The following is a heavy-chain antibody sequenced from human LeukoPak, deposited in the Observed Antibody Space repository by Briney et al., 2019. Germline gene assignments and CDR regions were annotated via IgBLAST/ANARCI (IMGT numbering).Heavy chain of an antibody. CDR2: IYHTGST. CDR1: GGSISSYY. D-gene: IGHD1-26*01. J-gene: IGHJ4*02. CDR3: ATFSGSYSYFGY. V-gene: IGHV4-59*04. Sequence: PSETLSLTCSVSGGSISSYYWTWIRQPPGKGLEWIGSIYHTGSTYYNPSLKSRVTISLDTSKNQFSLKLSSVTAADTAVYYCATFSGSYSYFGYWGQGTLVTVSS.